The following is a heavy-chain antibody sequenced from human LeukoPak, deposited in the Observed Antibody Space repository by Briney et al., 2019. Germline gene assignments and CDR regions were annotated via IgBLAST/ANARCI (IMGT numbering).Heavy chain of an antibody. CDR2: ISYDGSND. CDR1: GFTFSSFA. V-gene: IGHV3-30-3*01. CDR3: ARGMVTKFDC. D-gene: IGHD5-18*01. J-gene: IGHJ4*02. Sequence: GGSLRLSCGASGFTFSSFAMHWVRQAPGKGLEWLAVISYDGSNDYYAGSLKGRFTMSRDNSRNTLYLQMDSLRADDTAVYFCARGMVTKFDCWGQGTLVTVSS.